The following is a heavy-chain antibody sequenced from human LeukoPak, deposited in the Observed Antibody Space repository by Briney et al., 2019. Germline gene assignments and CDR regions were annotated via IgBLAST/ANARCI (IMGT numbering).Heavy chain of an antibody. CDR1: GGSISSGSYY. CDR3: ARSYFYEYFQH. J-gene: IGHJ1*01. Sequence: SETLSLTCTVSGGSISSGSYYWSWLRQPAGKGLEWIGRIYTSGSTNYNPSLKSRVTISVDTSKNQFSLKLSSVTAADTAVYYCARSYFYEYFQHWGQGTLVTVSS. CDR2: IYTSGST. D-gene: IGHD3-3*01. V-gene: IGHV4-61*02.